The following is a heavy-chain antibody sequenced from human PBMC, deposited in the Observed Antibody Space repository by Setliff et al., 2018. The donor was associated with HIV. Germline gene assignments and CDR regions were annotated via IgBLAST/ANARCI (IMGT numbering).Heavy chain of an antibody. D-gene: IGHD2-15*01. Sequence: KPGGSLRLSCAASGFTFSSYSMNWVRQAPGKGLEWVSSVSSSSRYIYHADSVQGRFTISRDNAKNSLYLQMNSLRAEDTAVYYCARVMEDCINGNCYVFDYWGQGTLVTVSS. CDR1: GFTFSSYS. V-gene: IGHV3-21*04. CDR2: VSSSSRYI. J-gene: IGHJ4*02. CDR3: ARVMEDCINGNCYVFDY.